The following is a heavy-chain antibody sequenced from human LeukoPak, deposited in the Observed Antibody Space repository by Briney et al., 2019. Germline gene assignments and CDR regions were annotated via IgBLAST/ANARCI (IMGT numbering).Heavy chain of an antibody. D-gene: IGHD3-3*01. CDR3: ARGESITIFGVVSGGYFDY. CDR1: GYIFTSYW. Sequence: GESLQISCQGSGYIFTSYWIGWVRQMPGKGLEWMGIIYPGDSDTRYSPSFQGQVTISADKSISTAYLQWSSLKASDTAMYYCARGESITIFGVVSGGYFDYWGQGTLVTVSS. J-gene: IGHJ4*02. V-gene: IGHV5-51*01. CDR2: IYPGDSDT.